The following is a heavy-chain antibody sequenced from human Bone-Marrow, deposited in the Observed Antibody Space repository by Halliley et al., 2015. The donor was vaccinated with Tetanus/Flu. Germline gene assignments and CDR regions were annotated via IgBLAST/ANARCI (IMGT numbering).Heavy chain of an antibody. D-gene: IGHD3-22*01. CDR2: IDYRGRS. J-gene: IGHJ4*02. CDR3: ARNGTYFSDSISYAFDY. Sequence: GYIDYRGRSNYNPSLKSRVTTSVDTSMNQFSLKLRSVTAADTAVYYCARNGTYFSDSISYAFDYWGQGTLVTVSS. V-gene: IGHV4-59*01.